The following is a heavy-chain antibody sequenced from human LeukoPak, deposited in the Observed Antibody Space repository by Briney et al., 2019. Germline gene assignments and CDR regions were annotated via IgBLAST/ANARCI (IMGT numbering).Heavy chain of an antibody. D-gene: IGHD5-24*01. CDR2: IIPIFGTP. J-gene: IGHJ1*01. CDR1: GGTFSSYG. Sequence: SVKVSCKASGGTFSSYGISWVRQAPGQGLEWMGVIIPIFGTPNYAQKLQGRVTITTDESTSTAYMELSSLRSEDTAVYYCAKSSSETYLREFQHWGQGTLVTVSS. CDR3: AKSSSETYLREFQH. V-gene: IGHV1-69*05.